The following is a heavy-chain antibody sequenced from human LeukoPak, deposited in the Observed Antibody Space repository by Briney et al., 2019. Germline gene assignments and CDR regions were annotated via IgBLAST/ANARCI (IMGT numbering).Heavy chain of an antibody. CDR1: GFTFSSCA. CDR2: ITGSGGST. V-gene: IGHV3-23*01. J-gene: IGHJ4*02. Sequence: PGASLRLCCAAAGFTFSSCAMSWGRQAPGRGLEWGSAITGSGGSTYYAESVKGRFTISRDNSKNTLYLQMNSLSAEDTAVYYRAKGISAWSIFDYWGQGTLVTVSS. D-gene: IGHD6-19*01. CDR3: AKGISAWSIFDY.